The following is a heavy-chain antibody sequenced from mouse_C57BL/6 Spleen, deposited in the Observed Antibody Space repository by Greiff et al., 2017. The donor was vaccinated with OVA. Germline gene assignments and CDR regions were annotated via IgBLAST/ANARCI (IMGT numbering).Heavy chain of an antibody. D-gene: IGHD1-1*01. J-gene: IGHJ2*01. V-gene: IGHV1-50*01. CDR2: IDPSDSYT. CDR1: GYTFTSYW. Sequence: VQLQQPGAELVKPGASVKLSCKASGYTFTSYWMQWVKQRPGQGLEWIGEIDPSDSYTNYNQKFKGKATLTVDTSSSTAYMQISSLTSEDSAVYYCAHYYGNVDYWGQGTTLSVSS. CDR3: AHYYGNVDY.